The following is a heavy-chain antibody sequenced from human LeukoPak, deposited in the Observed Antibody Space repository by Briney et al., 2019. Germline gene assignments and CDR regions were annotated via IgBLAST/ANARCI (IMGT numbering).Heavy chain of an antibody. V-gene: IGHV3-23*01. CDR3: AKAREAYCGGDCCFDY. D-gene: IGHD2-21*02. Sequence: GGSLRLSCAASGFTFSNYAMSWVRQAPGKGLEWVSVISGRSTTTYYADSVKGRLTISRDNSKNTLYLQMNSLRAEDTAVYFCAKAREAYCGGDCCFDYWGQGTLVTVSS. CDR2: ISGRSTTT. J-gene: IGHJ4*02. CDR1: GFTFSNYA.